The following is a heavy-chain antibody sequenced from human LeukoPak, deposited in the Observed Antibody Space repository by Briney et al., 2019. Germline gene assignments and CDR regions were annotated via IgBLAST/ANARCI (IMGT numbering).Heavy chain of an antibody. CDR3: TTKTTTVVTDYYYYCMAV. CDR2: IKSKTDGGTT. CDR1: GFTFSNAW. J-gene: IGHJ6*03. Sequence: GGSLRLSCAASGFTFSNAWMSWVRQAPGKGLEWVGRIKSKTDGGTTDYAAPVEGRFAISRDDSKNTLYLQMHSLKTEDTAVYDCTTKTTTVVTDYYYYCMAVWGKGATVTVSS. V-gene: IGHV3-15*01. D-gene: IGHD4-23*01.